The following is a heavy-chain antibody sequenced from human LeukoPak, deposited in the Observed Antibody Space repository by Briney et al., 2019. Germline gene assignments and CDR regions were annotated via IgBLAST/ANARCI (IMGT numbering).Heavy chain of an antibody. Sequence: SETLSLTCTVSGGSISSGGYYWSWIRQHPGRGPEWFGYIYYSGSTYYNPSLKSRVTISVDTSKNQFSLKLSSVTAADTAVYYCARGDDYGGNMNPIDYWGQGTLVTVSS. CDR1: GGSISSGGYY. J-gene: IGHJ4*02. CDR2: IYYSGST. V-gene: IGHV4-31*03. D-gene: IGHD4-23*01. CDR3: ARGDDYGGNMNPIDY.